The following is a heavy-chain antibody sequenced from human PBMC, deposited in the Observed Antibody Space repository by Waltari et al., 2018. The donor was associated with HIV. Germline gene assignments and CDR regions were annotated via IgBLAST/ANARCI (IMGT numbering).Heavy chain of an antibody. Sequence: QVQLVQAGAEVKKPGASVKVSCKVSGHTLSELSLHWVRQVPGKGLEGMGLCDPEEDEALYSQNFECRVTMAEDTSSDTGSRGLSSRTSGDTPVYYCATDGAGMVQASSYYSLGVWGQGTTVTVSS. V-gene: IGHV1-24*01. CDR2: CDPEEDEA. D-gene: IGHD3-10*01. CDR3: ATDGAGMVQASSYYSLGV. CDR1: GHTLSELS. J-gene: IGHJ6*02.